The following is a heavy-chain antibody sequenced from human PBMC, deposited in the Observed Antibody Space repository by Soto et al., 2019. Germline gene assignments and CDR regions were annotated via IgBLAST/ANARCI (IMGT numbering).Heavy chain of an antibody. D-gene: IGHD3-16*01. CDR2: VWYDGSRT. CDR3: ARGTSHYYYYMDV. Sequence: QEQLVESGGGVVQPGGSLRLSCEASGFSFSYYGLHWVRQAPGKGLEWVALVWYDGSRTYYSDSVKGRFTISRDNFKKTVDLQMTGLRVEDTALYYCARGTSHYYYYMDVWGEGTTVTVSS. CDR1: GFSFSYYG. J-gene: IGHJ6*03. V-gene: IGHV3-33*01.